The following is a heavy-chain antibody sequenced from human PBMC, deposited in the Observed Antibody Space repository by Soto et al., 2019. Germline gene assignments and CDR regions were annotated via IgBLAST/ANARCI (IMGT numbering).Heavy chain of an antibody. V-gene: IGHV1-18*01. CDR3: ARDRGGMGFDY. D-gene: IGHD2-15*01. Sequence: QVQLVQSGAEVKKPGASVKVSCKASGYTFTSYGISWVRQAPGQGLEWMGWISAYNGNSNYAQKLQGRVTMTTDTATSTGYMELRSLRSDDTAVYSCARDRGGMGFDYWGQGTLVTVSS. CDR1: GYTFTSYG. J-gene: IGHJ4*02. CDR2: ISAYNGNS.